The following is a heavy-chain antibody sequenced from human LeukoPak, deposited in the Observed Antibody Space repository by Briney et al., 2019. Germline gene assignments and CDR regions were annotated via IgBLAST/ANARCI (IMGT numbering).Heavy chain of an antibody. CDR2: IIPIFGTA. V-gene: IGHV1-69*06. CDR1: GYTFTSYG. Sequence: GASVKVSCKASGYTFTSYGISWVRQAPGQGLEWMGGIIPIFGTANYAQKFQGRVTITADKSTSTAYMELSSLRSEDTAVYYCARVLFSAAGTISHNSPYYYYYMDVWGKGTTVTVSS. J-gene: IGHJ6*03. D-gene: IGHD6-13*01. CDR3: ARVLFSAAGTISHNSPYYYYYMDV.